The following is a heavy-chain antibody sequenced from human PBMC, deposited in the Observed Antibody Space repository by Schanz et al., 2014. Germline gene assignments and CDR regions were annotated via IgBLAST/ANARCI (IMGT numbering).Heavy chain of an antibody. Sequence: EVQLVESGGGLIQPGGSLRLSCLASGFAFSSYGMNWLRQAPGKGLEWVSAISGSGGSTYYADSVKGRFTISRDNSKNTLFLQMNSLRAEDTAVYYCARDHTTESYYSAGPPIDYWGQGTLLTVSS. CDR1: GFAFSSYG. J-gene: IGHJ4*02. CDR3: ARDHTTESYYSAGPPIDY. V-gene: IGHV3-23*04. D-gene: IGHD1-26*01. CDR2: ISGSGGST.